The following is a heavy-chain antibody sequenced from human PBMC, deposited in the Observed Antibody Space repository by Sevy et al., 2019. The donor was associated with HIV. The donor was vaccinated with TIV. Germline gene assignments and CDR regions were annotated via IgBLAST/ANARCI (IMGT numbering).Heavy chain of an antibody. CDR1: GFTFSKYS. J-gene: IGHJ4*02. CDR3: AREGCTKPHDY. Sequence: AGSLRLSCAASGFTFSKYSMSWVRQPPGKELEWVSTLSFGCGEINYADSVKGRFTISRDSSKSSVYLQMNNLRPEDTAVYYCAREGCTKPHDYWGQGTLVTVSS. V-gene: IGHV3-23*01. D-gene: IGHD2-8*01. CDR2: LSFGCGEI.